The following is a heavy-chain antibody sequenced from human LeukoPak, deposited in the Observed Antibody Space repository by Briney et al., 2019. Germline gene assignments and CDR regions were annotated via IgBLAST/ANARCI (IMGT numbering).Heavy chain of an antibody. CDR2: ISGSSGII. J-gene: IGHJ1*01. D-gene: IGHD2-21*02. Sequence: PGGSLRLSCAASGFTFNTYTMNWVRQAPGKGLEWVSYISGSSGIIDYADSVRGRFTISRDNAKNSLYLQMNSLRAEDTAVYYCARGYCGGDCYGDWGQGTLVTVSS. V-gene: IGHV3-48*01. CDR1: GFTFNTYT. CDR3: ARGYCGGDCYGD.